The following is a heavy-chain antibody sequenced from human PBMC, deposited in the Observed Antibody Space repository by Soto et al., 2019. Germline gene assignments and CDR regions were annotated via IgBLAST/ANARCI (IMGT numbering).Heavy chain of an antibody. CDR1: GFTFSSYG. J-gene: IGHJ6*02. CDR2: ISYDGSNK. V-gene: IGHV3-30*18. Sequence: QVQLVESGGGVVQPGRSLRLCCAASGFTFSSYGMHWVRQAPGKGLEWVAVISYDGSNKYYADSVKGRFTISRDNSKNTLYLQMNSLRAEDTAVYYCAKDSGGYYYYGMDVWGQGTTVTVSS. CDR3: AKDSGGYYYYGMDV. D-gene: IGHD1-26*01.